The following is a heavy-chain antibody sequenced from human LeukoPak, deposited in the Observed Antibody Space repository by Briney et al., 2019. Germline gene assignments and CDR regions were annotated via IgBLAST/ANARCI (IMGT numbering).Heavy chain of an antibody. CDR2: IVVGSGNT. CDR1: GFTFTSSA. Sequence: SVKVSCKASGFTFTSSAVQWVRQARGQRLEWIGWIVVGSGNTNYAQKFQERVTITRDMSTSTAYMELSSLRSEDTAVYYCAAEPRRNIQLWFYWGQGTLVTVSS. J-gene: IGHJ4*02. V-gene: IGHV1-58*01. CDR3: AAEPRRNIQLWFY. D-gene: IGHD5-18*01.